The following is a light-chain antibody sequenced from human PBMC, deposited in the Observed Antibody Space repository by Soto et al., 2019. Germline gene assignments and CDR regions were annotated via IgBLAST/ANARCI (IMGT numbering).Light chain of an antibody. V-gene: IGKV3-20*01. CDR2: ASS. CDR1: QSISSSY. CDR3: QQYGSSPIT. Sequence: EIVLTQSPGTLSLSPGERATLSCRASQSISSSYLAWYQHKPGQAPRLLIYASSNRATGIPDRFSGTVSGTDFTLTISRLEPEDFAVYYCQQYGSSPITFGQGTRLEIK. J-gene: IGKJ5*01.